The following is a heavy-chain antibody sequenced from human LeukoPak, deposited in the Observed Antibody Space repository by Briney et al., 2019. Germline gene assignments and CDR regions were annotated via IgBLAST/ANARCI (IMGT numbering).Heavy chain of an antibody. CDR1: GYTFTDYY. CDR2: INPNSGGT. J-gene: IGHJ4*02. D-gene: IGHD6-19*01. V-gene: IGHV1-2*02. Sequence: ASVKVSCKASGYTFTDYYMHWVRQAPGQGLEWMGWINPNSGGTNYAQKFQGRVTMTRDTSISTAYMELSRLRSDDTAVYYCARDPRYSSGRYGPYFDNWGQGTLVTVSS. CDR3: ARDPRYSSGRYGPYFDN.